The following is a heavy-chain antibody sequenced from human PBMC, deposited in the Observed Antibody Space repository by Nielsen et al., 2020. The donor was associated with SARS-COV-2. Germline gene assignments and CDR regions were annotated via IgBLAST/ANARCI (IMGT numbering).Heavy chain of an antibody. CDR3: AREGLTFEAFET. Sequence: SETLSLTSNVSGDSISGYYWNRIRQTPGRGLEWIGYTYSSGTTKYNPSLASRLTIYLDMSKKQLSLRLTSMTPADTALYYCAREGLTFEAFETWGHGTMVTVSS. CDR2: TYSSGTT. D-gene: IGHD2/OR15-2a*01. J-gene: IGHJ3*02. CDR1: GDSISGYY. V-gene: IGHV4-59*01.